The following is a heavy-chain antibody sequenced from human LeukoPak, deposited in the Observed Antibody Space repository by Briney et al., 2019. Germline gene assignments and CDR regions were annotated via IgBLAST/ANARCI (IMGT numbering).Heavy chain of an antibody. CDR3: TGECSGGSCYSADY. CDR2: ISSDGSST. Sequence: GGSLRLSCAASGFTFSSYWMHWVRQAPGKGLVWVSRISSDGSSTSYADSVKGRFTIFRDNAKNTLYLQMNSLGAEDTAVYYCTGECSGGSCYSADYWGQGTLVTVSS. J-gene: IGHJ4*02. CDR1: GFTFSSYW. V-gene: IGHV3-74*01. D-gene: IGHD2-15*01.